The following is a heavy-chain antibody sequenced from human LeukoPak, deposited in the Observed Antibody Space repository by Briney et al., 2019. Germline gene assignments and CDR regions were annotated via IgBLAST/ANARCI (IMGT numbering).Heavy chain of an antibody. CDR3: ARDGNEAVAGTGAVTY. CDR2: INPSSGDT. D-gene: IGHD6-19*01. J-gene: IGHJ4*02. V-gene: IGHV1-2*02. CDR1: GYPFTGYY. Sequence: ASVKVSCKTSGYPFTGYYMHWVRQAPGQGLEWMGWINPSSGDTNYAQNFQGRVTMTRDTSISTAYMELSRLTSDDTAVYYCARDGNEAVAGTGAVTYWGQGTLVTVS.